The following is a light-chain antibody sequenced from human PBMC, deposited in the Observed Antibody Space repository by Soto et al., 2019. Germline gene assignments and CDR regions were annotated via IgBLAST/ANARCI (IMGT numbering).Light chain of an antibody. CDR2: RAS. V-gene: IGKV3-15*01. CDR3: QQYNNWPPYI. CDR1: QSVSSN. Sequence: EIVMTQSPATLSVSPGERATLSCRASQSVSSNLAWYQQKPGQAPRLLIYRASTRATGIPARFSGSGSGTEITLTISSLQSEDFVVYYCQQYNNWPPYIFGKGTKLEIK. J-gene: IGKJ2*01.